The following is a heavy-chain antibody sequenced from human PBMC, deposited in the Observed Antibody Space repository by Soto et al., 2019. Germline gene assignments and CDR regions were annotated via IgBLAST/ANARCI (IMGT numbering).Heavy chain of an antibody. Sequence: PGGSLRLSCAASGFTFSSYGMHWVRQAPGKGLEWVAVISYDGSNKYYADSVKGRFTISRDNSKNTLYLQMNSLRAEDTAVYYCAKDRRITGTTFDYWGQGTLVTVSS. CDR1: GFTFSSYG. CDR2: ISYDGSNK. CDR3: AKDRRITGTTFDY. J-gene: IGHJ4*02. D-gene: IGHD1-7*01. V-gene: IGHV3-30*18.